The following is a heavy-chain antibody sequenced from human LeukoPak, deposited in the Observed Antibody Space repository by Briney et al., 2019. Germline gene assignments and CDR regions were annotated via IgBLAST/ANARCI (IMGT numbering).Heavy chain of an antibody. CDR3: ATGWRWVVPAAIGKQLGPYYYYGMDV. CDR1: GYTLTELS. V-gene: IGHV1-24*01. J-gene: IGHJ6*02. CDR2: FDPEDGET. Sequence: ASVKVSCKVSGYTLTELSMHRVRQAPGKGLEWMGGFDPEDGETIYAQKFQGRVTMTGETSTDTAYMELSSLRSEDTAVYYCATGWRWVVPAAIGKQLGPYYYYGMDVWGQGTTVTVSS. D-gene: IGHD2-2*02.